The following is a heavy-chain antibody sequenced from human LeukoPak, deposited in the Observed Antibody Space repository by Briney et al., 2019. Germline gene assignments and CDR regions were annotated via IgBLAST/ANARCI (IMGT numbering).Heavy chain of an antibody. Sequence: GGSLRLSCAASGFSFSSYAMYWVRQAPGKGLEWVSCIDASGGATYYADSVRGRFTISRDNSKNTFYLQMNSLRAEDTAVYYCGRWGVEAGIDDWGQGTLVIVSS. J-gene: IGHJ4*02. D-gene: IGHD6-13*01. V-gene: IGHV3-23*01. CDR1: GFSFSSYA. CDR3: GRWGVEAGIDD. CDR2: IDASGGAT.